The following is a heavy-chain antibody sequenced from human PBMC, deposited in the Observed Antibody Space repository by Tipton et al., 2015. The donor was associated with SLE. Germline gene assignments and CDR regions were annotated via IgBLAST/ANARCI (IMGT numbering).Heavy chain of an antibody. Sequence: TLSLTCTVSGGSISSGGYYWTWIRQLPGKGLEWIGYIYYSGNTYYNPSLKSRVTISLDTSKTQFFLRLSSVTAADTAVYFCARGPNWGLDDAFDIWGQGTMVSVSS. CDR3: ARGPNWGLDDAFDI. CDR2: IYYSGNT. D-gene: IGHD7-27*01. CDR1: GGSISSGGYY. V-gene: IGHV4-31*03. J-gene: IGHJ3*02.